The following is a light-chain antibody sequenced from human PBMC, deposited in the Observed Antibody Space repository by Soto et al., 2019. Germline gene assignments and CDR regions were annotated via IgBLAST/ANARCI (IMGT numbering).Light chain of an antibody. V-gene: IGKV1-13*02. J-gene: IGKJ5*01. CDR1: QDIRGA. CDR3: QQFLSYPIT. Sequence: IQLTQSPASLSASVGERVTITCRASQDIRGALAWYQQSPGEAPQLLIYDASTLYSAVPSRFSGSSSWTHFTLTISSLQPEDFATYYGQQFLSYPITFGQGTRLEI. CDR2: DAS.